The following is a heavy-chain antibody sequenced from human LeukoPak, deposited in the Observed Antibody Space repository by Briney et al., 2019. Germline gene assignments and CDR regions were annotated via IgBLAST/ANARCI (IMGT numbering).Heavy chain of an antibody. D-gene: IGHD1-26*01. CDR1: GFTFSSYG. V-gene: IGHV3-33*01. CDR3: ARGSGNYYNRLDY. Sequence: GRSLRLSCAASGFTFSSYGMHWVRQAPGKGLEWVAVIWYDGNNKYYVDSVKGRFTISRDNSKNTLYLQMNSLRAEDTAVYYCARGSGNYYNRLDYWGQGTLVTVSS. J-gene: IGHJ4*02. CDR2: IWYDGNNK.